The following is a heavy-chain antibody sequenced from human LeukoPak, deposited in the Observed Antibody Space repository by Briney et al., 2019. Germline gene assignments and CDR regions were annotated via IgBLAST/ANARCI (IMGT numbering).Heavy chain of an antibody. D-gene: IGHD3-10*01. CDR1: GGTFSSYA. Sequence: SSVKVSCKASGGTFSSYAISWMRQAPGQGLEWMGRIIPILGIANYAQKFQGRVAITADKSTSTAYMELSSLRSEDTAVYYCARVTMVRGATPYYFDYWGQGTLVTVSS. CDR3: ARVTMVRGATPYYFDY. V-gene: IGHV1-69*04. J-gene: IGHJ4*02. CDR2: IIPILGIA.